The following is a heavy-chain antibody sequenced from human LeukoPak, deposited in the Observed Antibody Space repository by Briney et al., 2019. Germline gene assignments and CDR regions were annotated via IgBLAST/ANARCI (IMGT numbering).Heavy chain of an antibody. D-gene: IGHD6-6*01. CDR3: ARGGQLVVSGHHGLDYFDY. Sequence: SGGSLRLSCAASGFTFSSYAMHWVRQAPGKGLEWVAVISYDGSNKYYADSVKGRFTISRDNSKNTLHLQMNSLRAEDTAVYYCARGGQLVVSGHHGLDYFDYWGQGTLVTVSS. J-gene: IGHJ4*02. CDR1: GFTFSSYA. V-gene: IGHV3-30-3*01. CDR2: ISYDGSNK.